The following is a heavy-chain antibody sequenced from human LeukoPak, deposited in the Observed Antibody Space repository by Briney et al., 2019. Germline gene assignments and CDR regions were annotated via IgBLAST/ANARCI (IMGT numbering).Heavy chain of an antibody. D-gene: IGHD4-17*01. J-gene: IGHJ5*02. CDR2: IYYSGST. CDR3: ARQHDYGDYWFDP. V-gene: IGHV4-30-4*08. Sequence: SQTLSLTCTVSGGSISSGDYYWSWIRQPPGKGLEWIGYIYYSGSTCYNPSLKSRVTISVDTSKNQFSLKLSSVTAADTAVYYCARQHDYGDYWFDPWGQGTLVTVSS. CDR1: GGSISSGDYY.